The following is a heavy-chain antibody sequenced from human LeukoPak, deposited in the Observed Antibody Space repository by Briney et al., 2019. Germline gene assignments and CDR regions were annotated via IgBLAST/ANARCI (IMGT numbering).Heavy chain of an antibody. Sequence: SETLSLTCTVSGGSISSYYWSWIRQPPGKGLEWIGYIHYSGSTDYNPSLKSRVTISVDTSKNQFSLKLSSVTAADTAVYYCARESLLNWFDPWGQGTLVTVSS. CDR1: GGSISSYY. V-gene: IGHV4-59*01. J-gene: IGHJ5*02. CDR2: IHYSGST. CDR3: ARESLLNWFDP.